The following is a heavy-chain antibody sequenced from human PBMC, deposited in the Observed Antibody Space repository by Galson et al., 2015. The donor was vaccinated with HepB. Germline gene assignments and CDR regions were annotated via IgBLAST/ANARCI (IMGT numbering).Heavy chain of an antibody. CDR3: ARGPLDDYGDNPPVLYFDY. J-gene: IGHJ4*02. CDR2: IIPIFGTA. D-gene: IGHD4-17*01. CDR1: GGTFSSYA. V-gene: IGHV1-69*13. Sequence: SVKVSCKASGGTFSSYAISWVRQAPGQGLEWMGGIIPIFGTANYAQKFQGRVTITADESTSTAYMELSSLRSEDTAVYYCARGPLDDYGDNPPVLYFDYWGQGTLVTVSS.